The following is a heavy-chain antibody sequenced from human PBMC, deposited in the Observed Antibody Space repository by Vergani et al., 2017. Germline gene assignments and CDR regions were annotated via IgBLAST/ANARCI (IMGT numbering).Heavy chain of an antibody. J-gene: IGHJ4*02. D-gene: IGHD2-2*01. CDR1: GYTFTDYF. CDR2: INPNSGGT. V-gene: IGHV1-2*02. Sequence: QVHLVQSGAEVKKPGTSVKVSCKASGYTFTDYFMHWVRQAPGQGLEWMGWINPNSGGTNYAQKFQGRVTMTRDTSISTAYMELSDLRSDDTAVYYCARVGTSSNRDYFDYWGQGTLVTVSS. CDR3: ARVGTSSNRDYFDY.